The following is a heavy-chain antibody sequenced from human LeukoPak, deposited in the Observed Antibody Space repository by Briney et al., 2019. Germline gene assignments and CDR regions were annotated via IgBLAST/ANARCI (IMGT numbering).Heavy chain of an antibody. CDR1: GGYISSYY. CDR2: IYYSGST. CDR3: ASTGALKYYGSGSYYQNWFDP. D-gene: IGHD3-10*01. V-gene: IGHV4-59*01. Sequence: SETLSLTCTVSGGYISSYYWSWIRQPPGKGLEWIGYIYYSGSTNYNPSLKSRVTISVDTSKNQFSLKLSSVTAADTAVYYCASTGALKYYGSGSYYQNWFDPWGQGTLVTVSS. J-gene: IGHJ5*02.